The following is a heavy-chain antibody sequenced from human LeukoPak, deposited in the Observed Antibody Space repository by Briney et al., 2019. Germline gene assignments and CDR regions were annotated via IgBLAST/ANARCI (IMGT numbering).Heavy chain of an antibody. CDR1: GGSFSGYY. CDR3: ARGPYRSNYYGSGSYYYFDY. Sequence: PSETLSLTCAVYGGSFSGYYWSWIRQPPGKGLEWIGEINHSGSTNYNPSLKSRVTISVDTSKNQFSLKLSSVTAADTAVYYCARGPYRSNYYGSGSYYYFDYWGQGTLVTVSS. J-gene: IGHJ4*02. CDR2: INHSGST. D-gene: IGHD3-10*01. V-gene: IGHV4-34*01.